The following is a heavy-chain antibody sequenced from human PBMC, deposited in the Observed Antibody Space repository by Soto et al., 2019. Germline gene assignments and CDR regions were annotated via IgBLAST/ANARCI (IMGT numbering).Heavy chain of an antibody. D-gene: IGHD2-2*01. V-gene: IGHV3-11*06. CDR3: VRDSARIVVVPRVDGDNWLDP. CDR2: ISGSSDNI. J-gene: IGHJ5*02. CDR1: GFTFRDYF. Sequence: PGGPLRFSCSASGFTFRDYFMSWIRQAPGKGLEWVSFISGSSDNIKYADSVKGRFTISRDNAKNSLYLQMNSLRAEDTAVYYCVRDSARIVVVPRVDGDNWLDPWGQGTLVTVSS.